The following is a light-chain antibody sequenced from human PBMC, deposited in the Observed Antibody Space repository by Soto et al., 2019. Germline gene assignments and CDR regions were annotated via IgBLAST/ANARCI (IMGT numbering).Light chain of an antibody. J-gene: IGKJ1*01. CDR2: GAS. CDR1: RGISSH. CDR3: QQYRT. Sequence: ILMTQSPATLSVSPGERATLSCRASRGISSHLAWYQQKPGQAPRLLIYGASSRATGIPDRFSGSGSGTEFTLTISSLQPDDFATYYCQQYRTFGQGTKVDI. V-gene: IGKV3D-15*01.